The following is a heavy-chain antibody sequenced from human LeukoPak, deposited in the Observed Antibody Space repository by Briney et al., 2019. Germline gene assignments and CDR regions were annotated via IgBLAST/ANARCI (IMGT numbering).Heavy chain of an antibody. V-gene: IGHV5-51*01. J-gene: IGHJ3*02. CDR2: ISPGDSDT. Sequence: GESLKISCKGSGYSFSSYWIGWVRQMPGKGLEWMGVISPGDSDTRYSPSFQGQVIISADKSISTAYLQWSSLKASDTAMYYCARHRSSVAPDIWGQGTMVTVSS. CDR3: ARHRSSVAPDI. CDR1: GYSFSSYW.